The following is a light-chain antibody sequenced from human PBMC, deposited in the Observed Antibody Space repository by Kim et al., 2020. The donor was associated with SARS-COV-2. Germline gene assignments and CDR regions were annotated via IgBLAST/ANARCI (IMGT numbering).Light chain of an antibody. CDR3: SSYTRSNTRV. CDR1: SSDVGAYNY. Sequence: GPSLTISCTGTSSDVGAYNYVSWYQQHPGKAPKLMIYEVSNRPSGVSDRFSGSKSDNTASLTISGLQAEDEADYYCSSYTRSNTRVFGGGTKVTVL. V-gene: IGLV2-14*03. CDR2: EVS. J-gene: IGLJ3*02.